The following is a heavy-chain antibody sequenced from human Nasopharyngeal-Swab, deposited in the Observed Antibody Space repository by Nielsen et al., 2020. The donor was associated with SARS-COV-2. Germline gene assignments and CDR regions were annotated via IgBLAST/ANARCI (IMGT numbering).Heavy chain of an antibody. CDR2: INNDGSST. Sequence: GGSLRLSCAASGFTFSSYWMHWVRQAPGTGLVWVSRINNDGSSTNHADSVKGRFTISRDNAKNTLYLQMNSLRAEDTAVYYCAKAANSYGHFDCWGQGTLVTVSS. CDR3: AKAANSYGHFDC. J-gene: IGHJ4*02. CDR1: GFTFSSYW. V-gene: IGHV3-74*01. D-gene: IGHD5-18*01.